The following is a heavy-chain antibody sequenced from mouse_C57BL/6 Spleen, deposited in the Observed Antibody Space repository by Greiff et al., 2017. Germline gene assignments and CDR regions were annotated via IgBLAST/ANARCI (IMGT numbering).Heavy chain of an antibody. Sequence: EVQLVESGGGLVQPGGSMKLSCAASGFTFSDAWMDWVRQSPEKGLEWVAEIRNKANNHATYYAESVKGRFTISRDDSKSSVYLQMNSLRAEDTGIYYCTRNYGSSYVGAMDYWGQGTSVTVSS. CDR2: IRNKANNHAT. D-gene: IGHD1-1*01. J-gene: IGHJ4*01. CDR1: GFTFSDAW. V-gene: IGHV6-6*01. CDR3: TRNYGSSYVGAMDY.